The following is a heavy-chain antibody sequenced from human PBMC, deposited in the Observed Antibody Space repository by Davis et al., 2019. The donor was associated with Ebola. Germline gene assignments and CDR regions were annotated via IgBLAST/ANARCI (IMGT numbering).Heavy chain of an antibody. CDR3: ASYYDSSGYVA. Sequence: ASVKVSCKASGYTFTSYYMHWVRQAPGQGLEWMGWINPNSGGTNYAQKFQGWVTMTRDTSISTAYMELSRLRSEDTAVYYCASYYDSSGYVAWGQGTMVTVSS. CDR2: INPNSGGT. CDR1: GYTFTSYY. D-gene: IGHD3-22*01. V-gene: IGHV1-2*04. J-gene: IGHJ3*01.